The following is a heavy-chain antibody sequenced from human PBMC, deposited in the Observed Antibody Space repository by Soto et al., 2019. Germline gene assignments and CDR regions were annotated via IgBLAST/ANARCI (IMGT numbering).Heavy chain of an antibody. CDR3: ARNSGYYDSSGYYLPY. CDR1: GFTCSDYY. J-gene: IGHJ4*02. D-gene: IGHD3-22*01. Sequence: GGSLRLSCAASGFTCSDYYMSWIRQAPGKGLEWVSYISSSGSTIYYADSVKGRFTISRDNAKNSLYLQMNSLRAEDTAVYYCARNSGYYDSSGYYLPYWGQGTLVTVSS. V-gene: IGHV3-11*01. CDR2: ISSSGSTI.